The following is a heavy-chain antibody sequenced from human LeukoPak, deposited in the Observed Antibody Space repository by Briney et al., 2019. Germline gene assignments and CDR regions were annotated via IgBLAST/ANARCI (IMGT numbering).Heavy chain of an antibody. CDR2: FSPGDSDS. CDR1: GYSFTNYW. CDR3: ARLASAWNFDY. D-gene: IGHD6-19*01. V-gene: IGHV5-51*01. Sequence: GESLKISCKGSGYSFTNYWIGWVRQMPGKDLEWMGIFSPGDSDSRYSPSFRGQVTISADKSISTVYLQWSSLKACDTAMYYCARLASAWNFDYWGQGTLITVSS. J-gene: IGHJ4*02.